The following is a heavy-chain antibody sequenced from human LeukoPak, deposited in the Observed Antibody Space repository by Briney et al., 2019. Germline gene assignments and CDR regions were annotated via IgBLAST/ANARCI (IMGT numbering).Heavy chain of an antibody. CDR1: GYTFPRYG. CDR2: ISAYNGNT. D-gene: IGHD2-2*01. J-gene: IGHJ4*02. V-gene: IGHV1-18*01. CDR3: ARDFFSGCSSTSCSSDY. Sequence: ASVKVPCKASGYTFPRYGISWVRQAPGQGFEGLGWISAYNGNTNYAQKPQGRVTMTTDTSTSTADMELRSLRSDDTAVYYCARDFFSGCSSTSCSSDYWGQGTLVTVSS.